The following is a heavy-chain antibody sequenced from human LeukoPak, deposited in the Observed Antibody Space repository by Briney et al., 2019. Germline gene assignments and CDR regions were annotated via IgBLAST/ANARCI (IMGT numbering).Heavy chain of an antibody. D-gene: IGHD6-13*01. V-gene: IGHV3-33*01. CDR1: GFTFSSYG. Sequence: PGGSLRLSCAASGFTFSSYGMHWVRQAPGKGLEWVAVIWYDGSNKYYADSVKGRFTISRENSKNTLYLQMNSLRAEDTAVYYCAIAAAGYYFDYWGQGTLVTVSS. CDR2: IWYDGSNK. CDR3: AIAAAGYYFDY. J-gene: IGHJ4*02.